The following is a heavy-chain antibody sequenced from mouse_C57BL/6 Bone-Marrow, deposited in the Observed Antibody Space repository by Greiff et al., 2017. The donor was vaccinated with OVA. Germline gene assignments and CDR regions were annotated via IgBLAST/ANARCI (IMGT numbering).Heavy chain of an antibody. Sequence: EVMLVESGGGLVQPGGSLSLSCAASGFTFTDYYMSWVRQPPGKALEWLGFIRNKANGYTTEYSASVKGRFTISRDNSQSILYLQMNALRAEDSATYYCARSLDSSGSAWCAYWGQGTLVTVSA. CDR2: IRNKANGYTT. D-gene: IGHD3-2*02. CDR3: ARSLDSSGSAWCAY. V-gene: IGHV7-3*01. J-gene: IGHJ3*01. CDR1: GFTFTDYY.